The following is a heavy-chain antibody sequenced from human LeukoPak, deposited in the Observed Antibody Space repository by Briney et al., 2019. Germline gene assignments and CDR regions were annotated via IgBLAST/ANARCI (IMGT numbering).Heavy chain of an antibody. CDR1: GFTFSSYS. J-gene: IGHJ4*02. CDR2: ISSSSSTI. Sequence: GGSLRLSCAASGFTFSSYSMNWVRQAPGKGLEWVSYISSSSSTIYYADSVKGRFTISRDNAKNSLYLQMNSLRAEDTAVYYCAREPLYYYDSSGYPSDWGQGTLVTVSS. CDR3: AREPLYYYDSSGYPSD. D-gene: IGHD3-22*01. V-gene: IGHV3-48*04.